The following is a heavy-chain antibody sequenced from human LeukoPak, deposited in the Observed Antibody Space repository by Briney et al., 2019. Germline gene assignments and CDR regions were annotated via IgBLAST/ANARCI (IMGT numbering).Heavy chain of an antibody. D-gene: IGHD6-19*01. CDR3: AKESSSGWYYFDY. CDR1: GFTFSSYG. V-gene: IGHV3-30*18. Sequence: PGGSLRLSCAASGFTFSSYGMHWVRQAPGKGLEWVAVISYDGSNKHYADSVKGRFTISRDNSKNTLYLQMNSLRAEDTVVYYCAKESSSGWYYFDYWGQGTLVTVSS. CDR2: ISYDGSNK. J-gene: IGHJ4*02.